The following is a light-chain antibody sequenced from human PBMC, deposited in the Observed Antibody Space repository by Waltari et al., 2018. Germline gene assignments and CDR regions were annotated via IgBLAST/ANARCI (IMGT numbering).Light chain of an antibody. J-gene: IGKJ4*01. CDR3: QQYYSTLVT. CDR1: QSVLYSSNSKNY. CDR2: WAS. V-gene: IGKV4-1*01. Sequence: DIVMTQSPDSLAVSLGERATINRKSSQSVLYSSNSKNYLAWYQKKPGQPPKLLIYWASTRESGVPDRFSGSGSGTDFTLTISSLQAEDVAVYYCQQYYSTLVTFGGGTKVEIK.